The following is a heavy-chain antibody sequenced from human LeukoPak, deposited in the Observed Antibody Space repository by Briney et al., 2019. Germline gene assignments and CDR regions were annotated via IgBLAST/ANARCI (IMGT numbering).Heavy chain of an antibody. CDR2: IRSDGSNE. D-gene: IGHD4-11*01. CDR1: GFTFSTYG. CDR3: AKKLLTVTTWGFDY. V-gene: IGHV3-30*02. J-gene: IGHJ4*02. Sequence: GGSLRLSCAASGFTFSTYGIHWVRQAPGKGLEWVAFIRSDGSNEYYADSVKGRFTISRDNSKNTLFLQMNSLRAEDTAVYYCAKKLLTVTTWGFDYWGQGTLVTVSS.